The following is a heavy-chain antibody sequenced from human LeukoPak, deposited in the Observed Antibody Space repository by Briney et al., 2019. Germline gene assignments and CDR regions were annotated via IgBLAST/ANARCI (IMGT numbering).Heavy chain of an antibody. D-gene: IGHD3-22*01. Sequence: GGSLRLFCTASGFTFSSYAMHWVRQSPGKGLEWVAGISYDGFYKYSADSVQGRFNISRDNSKNTLYLQMNSLRAEDTAVYYCAKISYYYDSSGYYSLFDYWGQGTLVTVSS. V-gene: IGHV3-30*18. CDR1: GFTFSSYA. CDR3: AKISYYYDSSGYYSLFDY. J-gene: IGHJ4*02. CDR2: ISYDGFYK.